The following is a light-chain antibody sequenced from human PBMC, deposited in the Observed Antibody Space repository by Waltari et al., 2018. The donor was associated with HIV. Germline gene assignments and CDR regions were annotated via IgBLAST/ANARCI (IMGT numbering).Light chain of an antibody. Sequence: DIVMRQSPATLSVSQGKSATLSCRASQSVGVNLAWYQQSPGQTPRLLIYAASTRATGIPPRFSGSASGTNFALTISSLQSEDVGFYYCQQYHDWPWFTFGQGTKLEIK. J-gene: IGKJ2*01. CDR3: QQYHDWPWFT. CDR1: QSVGVN. CDR2: AAS. V-gene: IGKV3-15*01.